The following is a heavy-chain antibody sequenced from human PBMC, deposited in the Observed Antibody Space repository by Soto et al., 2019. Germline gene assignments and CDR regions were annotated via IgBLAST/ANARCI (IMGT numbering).Heavy chain of an antibody. CDR1: GGTFSSYA. V-gene: IGHV1-69*12. J-gene: IGHJ6*02. D-gene: IGHD6-19*01. Sequence: QVQLVQSGAEVKKPGSSVKVSCKASGGTFSSYAISWVRQAPGQGLEWMGGIIPIFGTANYAQKFQGRVTITADESTSTAYMELSSLRSEDTAVYYWARDSGWYYLRYYYYYGMDVWGQGTTVTVSS. CDR2: IIPIFGTA. CDR3: ARDSGWYYLRYYYYYGMDV.